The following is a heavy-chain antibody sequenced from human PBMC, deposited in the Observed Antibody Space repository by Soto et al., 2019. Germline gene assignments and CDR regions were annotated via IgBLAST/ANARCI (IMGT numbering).Heavy chain of an antibody. CDR2: INSDGSST. CDR3: AVAVAGPTAIGY. D-gene: IGHD6-19*01. V-gene: IGHV3-74*01. J-gene: IGHJ4*02. Sequence: EVQLVESGGGLVQPGGSLRLSCAASGFTFSSYWMHWVRQAPGKGLVWVSRINSDGSSTSYADSVKGRFTISRDNAKTTLYLKMNSLRAEDTAVYYCAVAVAGPTAIGYWGQGTLVTVSS. CDR1: GFTFSSYW.